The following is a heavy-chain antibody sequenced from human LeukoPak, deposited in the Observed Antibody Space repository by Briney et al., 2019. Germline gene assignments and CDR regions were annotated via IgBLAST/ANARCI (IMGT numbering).Heavy chain of an antibody. CDR2: IIPIFGTA. CDR1: GGTFSSYA. J-gene: IGHJ6*03. Sequence: SVKVSCKASGGTFSSYAISWVRQAPGQGLEWMGGIIPIFGTANYAQKFQGRVTITADKSTSTAYMELSSLRSEDTAVYYCARVGPTGYCSGGSCAYYYYYYYMDVWGKGTTVTVSS. D-gene: IGHD2-15*01. V-gene: IGHV1-69*06. CDR3: ARVGPTGYCSGGSCAYYYYYYYMDV.